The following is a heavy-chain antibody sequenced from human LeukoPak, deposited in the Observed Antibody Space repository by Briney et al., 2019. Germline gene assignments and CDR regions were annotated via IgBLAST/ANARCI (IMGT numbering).Heavy chain of an antibody. V-gene: IGHV1-69*13. D-gene: IGHD6-13*01. CDR2: IIPIFGTA. CDR3: ARTFIAAALLGYYYGMDV. Sequence: AASVKVSCKASGGTFSSYAISWVRQAPGQGLEWMGGIIPIFGTANYAQKFQGRVTITADESTSTAYMELSSLRSEDTAVYYCARTFIAAALLGYYYGMDVWGQGTTVTVSS. J-gene: IGHJ6*02. CDR1: GGTFSSYA.